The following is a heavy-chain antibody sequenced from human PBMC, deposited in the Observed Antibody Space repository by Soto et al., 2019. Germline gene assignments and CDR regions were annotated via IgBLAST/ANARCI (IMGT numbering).Heavy chain of an antibody. CDR3: AKDSGWLRHSLPADY. Sequence: EVQLLESGGGLVQPGGSLRLSCAASGFTFSSYAMSWVRQAPGKGLEWVSAISGSGGSTYYADSVKGRFTISRDNSKNTLYLQMNSLRAEDTAVHYCAKDSGWLRHSLPADYWGQGTLVTVSS. CDR2: ISGSGGST. V-gene: IGHV3-23*01. D-gene: IGHD5-12*01. J-gene: IGHJ4*02. CDR1: GFTFSSYA.